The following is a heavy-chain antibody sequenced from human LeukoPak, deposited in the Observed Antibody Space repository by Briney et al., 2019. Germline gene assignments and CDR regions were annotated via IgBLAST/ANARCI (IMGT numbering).Heavy chain of an antibody. Sequence: GGSLRLSCAASGFIFSDYSMNWVRQAPGKGLEWVSSISSNSAYLYYVDSLRGRFTVSRDNAKSSLSLQMNSLRVEDTAVYYCARAHCSGRGCYQRYDGFDIWGQGTVVTVSS. CDR3: ARAHCSGRGCYQRYDGFDI. J-gene: IGHJ3*02. CDR2: ISSNSAYL. V-gene: IGHV3-21*01. D-gene: IGHD2-15*01. CDR1: GFIFSDYS.